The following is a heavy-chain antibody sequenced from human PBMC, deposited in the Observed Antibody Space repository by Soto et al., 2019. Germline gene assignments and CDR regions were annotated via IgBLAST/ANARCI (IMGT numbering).Heavy chain of an antibody. CDR2: ISGSGGST. J-gene: IGHJ4*02. V-gene: IGHV3-23*01. D-gene: IGHD3-10*01. CDR1: GFTFSSYA. CDR3: ASKLWFGESFDC. Sequence: GGSLRLSCAASGFTFSSYAMSWVRQAPGKGLEWVSVISGSGGSTYYADSVKGRFTISRDNSKNTLYLQLNSLRAEDTAVYYCASKLWFGESFDCWGQGTLVTVSS.